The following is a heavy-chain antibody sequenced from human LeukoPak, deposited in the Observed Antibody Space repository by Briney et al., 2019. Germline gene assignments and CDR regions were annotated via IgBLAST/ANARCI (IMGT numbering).Heavy chain of an antibody. J-gene: IGHJ4*02. D-gene: IGHD5-18*01. V-gene: IGHV1-2*02. CDR3: ARSAYNYGYVYFDH. CDR1: GYTFTGCF. Sequence: ASVKVSCKASGYTFTGCFIHYVRHAPGQGLEWMGWIDPYSDNIRYSETFKDRVTMTRDTSPNTAYMELRWLRSDDTAVYYCARSAYNYGYVYFDHWGQGTLVIVSS. CDR2: IDPYSDNI.